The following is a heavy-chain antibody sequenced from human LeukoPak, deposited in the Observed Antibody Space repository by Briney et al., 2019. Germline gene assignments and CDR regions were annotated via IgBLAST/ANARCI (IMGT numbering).Heavy chain of an antibody. Sequence: PSETLSLTCSVSGGSISPYHWSWIRQPPGKGLEWIGYIYYSGTTNYNPSLQSRVTISVATSKNQFSLKLSSVTAADTALYYCARDRASAGGFDYWSQGTLVTVSS. CDR3: ARDRASAGGFDY. CDR1: GGSISPYH. D-gene: IGHD2-15*01. V-gene: IGHV4-59*01. J-gene: IGHJ4*02. CDR2: IYYSGTT.